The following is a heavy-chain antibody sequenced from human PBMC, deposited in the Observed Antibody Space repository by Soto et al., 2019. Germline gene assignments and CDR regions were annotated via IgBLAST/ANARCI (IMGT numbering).Heavy chain of an antibody. CDR3: ARVVPAAILYYGMDV. J-gene: IGHJ6*02. V-gene: IGHV1-69*02. CDR2: IIPILGIA. D-gene: IGHD2-2*01. CDR1: GGTFSSYT. Sequence: QVQLVQSGAEVKKPGSSVQVSCKASGGTFSSYTISWVRQAPGQGLEWMGRIIPILGIANYAQKLQGRVTITADKSTSKAYMELSSLRSEDTAVYYCARVVPAAILYYGMDVWGQWTTVTVSS.